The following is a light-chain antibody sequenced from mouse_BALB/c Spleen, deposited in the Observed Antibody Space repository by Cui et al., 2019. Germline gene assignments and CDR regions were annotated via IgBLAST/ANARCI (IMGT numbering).Light chain of an antibody. Sequence: QIVLTQSPAIMSASPGEKFTMTCSASSSISYMHWYHQKPGTSPKIWIYDTSKLASGVTARFSGSGSGTSYSFTISSIEAEDAATYYCHQRSSYQTFGSGTKLEIK. V-gene: IGKV4-70*01. CDR3: HQRSSYQT. CDR1: SSISY. J-gene: IGKJ4*01. CDR2: DTS.